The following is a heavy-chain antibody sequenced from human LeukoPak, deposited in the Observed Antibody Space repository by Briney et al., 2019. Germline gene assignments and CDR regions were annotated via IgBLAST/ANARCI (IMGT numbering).Heavy chain of an antibody. J-gene: IGHJ4*02. CDR2: MNPNSGNT. CDR3: ARNSGSYSARYFDY. V-gene: IGHV1-8*01. CDR1: GYTFTSYD. D-gene: IGHD1-26*01. Sequence: ASVKVSCKASGYTFTSYDINWVRQATGQGLEWMGWMNPNSGNTGYAQKFQGRVTMTRVTSTSTAYMELRSLRSDDTAVYYCARNSGSYSARYFDYWGQGTLVTVSS.